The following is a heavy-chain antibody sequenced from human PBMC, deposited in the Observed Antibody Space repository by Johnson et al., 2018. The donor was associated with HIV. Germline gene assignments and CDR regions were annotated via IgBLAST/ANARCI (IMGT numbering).Heavy chain of an antibody. Sequence: VQLVESGGGVVRPGGSLRLSCAASGFTIGDYGMSWVRQPPGKGLEWVSGIHRNGGSTGYADSVKGRFTISRDNAKNSLYLQINSLRAEDTAVYYCTRGRHSLDAFDIWGQGTMVTVSS. CDR3: TRGRHSLDAFDI. CDR2: IHRNGGST. D-gene: IGHD2-21*01. CDR1: GFTIGDYG. J-gene: IGHJ3*02. V-gene: IGHV3-20*04.